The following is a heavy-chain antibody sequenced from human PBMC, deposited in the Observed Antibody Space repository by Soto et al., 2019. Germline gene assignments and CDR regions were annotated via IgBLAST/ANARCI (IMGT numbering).Heavy chain of an antibody. Sequence: EVQLVQSGGGSVQPGGSLRLSCAASGFTFTHYWMHWVRQVPGKGLVWVSRIDGVGTGTSYSDSVRGRFTISRDNAENTLYLQMNSLRAEDTAVYYCTTVVEYWGQGTLVTVSS. V-gene: IGHV3-74*01. CDR3: TTVVEY. D-gene: IGHD2-15*01. CDR2: IDGVGTGT. J-gene: IGHJ4*02. CDR1: GFTFTHYW.